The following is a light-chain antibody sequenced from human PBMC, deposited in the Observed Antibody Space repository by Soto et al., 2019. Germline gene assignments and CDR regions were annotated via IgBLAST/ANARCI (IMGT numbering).Light chain of an antibody. J-gene: IGKJ1*01. CDR2: GAS. V-gene: IGKV3-20*01. Sequence: EIVLTQSPGTLSLSPGEGATLSCRASQSVSSNCLAWYQQKPGQAPSLLIYGASSRATGIPDKFSGSGSRTDFTLTISRLEPEDFAMYYCQQYGTSPQTFGHGTRVEIK. CDR3: QQYGTSPQT. CDR1: QSVSSNC.